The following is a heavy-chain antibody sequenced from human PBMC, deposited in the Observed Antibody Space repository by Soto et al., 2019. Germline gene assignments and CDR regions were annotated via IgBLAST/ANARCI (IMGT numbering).Heavy chain of an antibody. J-gene: IGHJ3*02. CDR2: IYPGDFHT. V-gene: IGHV5-51*03. D-gene: IGHD3-10*01. CDR3: ARRHYDSGSYRDDAFDI. Sequence: EVQLVQSGAEVKKPGESLKISCKGSGYSFNSYWIGCVRQMPGKGVEWMGIIYPGDFHTRYSPSFQGQVTISADKSINTAYLQWSSLKASDTAMYYCARRHYDSGSYRDDAFDIWGQGTMVTVSS. CDR1: GYSFNSYW.